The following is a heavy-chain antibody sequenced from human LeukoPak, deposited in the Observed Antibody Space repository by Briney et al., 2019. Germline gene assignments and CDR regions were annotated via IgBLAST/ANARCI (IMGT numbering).Heavy chain of an antibody. V-gene: IGHV4-61*08. CDR2: IYYSGST. CDR1: GGSISSGGYY. CDR3: ARYGGLRGMDV. D-gene: IGHD4-23*01. Sequence: PSRTLSLTCAVSGGSISSGGYYWSWIRQPPGKGLEWIGYIYYSGSTNYNPSLKSRVTISVDTSKNQFSLNLSSMTAADTAVYYCARYGGLRGMDVWGQGTTVTVSS. J-gene: IGHJ6*02.